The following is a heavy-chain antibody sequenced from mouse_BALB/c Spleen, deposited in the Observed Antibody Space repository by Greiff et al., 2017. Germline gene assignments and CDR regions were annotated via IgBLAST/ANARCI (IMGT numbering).Heavy chain of an antibody. D-gene: IGHD1-1*02. V-gene: IGHV3-6*02. Sequence: ESGPGLVKPSQSLSLTCSVTGYSITSGYYWNWIRQFPGNKLEWMGYISYDGSNNYNPSLKNRISITRDTSKNQFFLKLNSVTTEDTATYYCARPGSLYWYFDVWGAGTTVTVSS. J-gene: IGHJ1*01. CDR3: ARPGSLYWYFDV. CDR1: GYSITSGYY. CDR2: ISYDGSN.